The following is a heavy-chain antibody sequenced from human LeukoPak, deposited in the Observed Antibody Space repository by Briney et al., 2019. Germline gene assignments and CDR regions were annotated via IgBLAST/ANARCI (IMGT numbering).Heavy chain of an antibody. J-gene: IGHJ4*02. CDR2: SNPYSGNT. D-gene: IGHD6-13*01. Sequence: GASVKVSCKASGYNFITYAISWVRQAPGQGLEWMGWSNPYSGNTKFAQRFQGRVAMTTDTSTSTAYMELRSLRSDDTAVYFCARDRIAAAVLDHWGQGTLVTVSS. CDR1: GYNFITYA. V-gene: IGHV1-18*01. CDR3: ARDRIAAAVLDH.